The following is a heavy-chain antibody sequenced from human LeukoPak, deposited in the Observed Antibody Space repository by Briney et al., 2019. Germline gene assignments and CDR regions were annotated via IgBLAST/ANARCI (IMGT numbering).Heavy chain of an antibody. V-gene: IGHV3-30-3*01. Sequence: GSLRLSCAASGFTFSSYAVHWVRQAPGKGLEWVAVISYDGSSKYYADSVKGRFTFSRDNSKNTLYLQMNSLRAEDTAVYYCARDVTGSHDAFDIWGQGTMVTVSS. CDR2: ISYDGSSK. D-gene: IGHD2-21*02. CDR3: ARDVTGSHDAFDI. J-gene: IGHJ3*02. CDR1: GFTFSSYA.